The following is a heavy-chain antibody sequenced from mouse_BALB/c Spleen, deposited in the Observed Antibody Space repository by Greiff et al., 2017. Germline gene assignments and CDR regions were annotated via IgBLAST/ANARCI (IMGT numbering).Heavy chain of an antibody. CDR1: GYTFTSYW. J-gene: IGHJ3*01. Sequence: QVQLQQPGAELVKPGASVKLSCKASGYTFTSYWMHWVKQRPGQGLEWIGEIDPSDSYTNYNQKFKGKATLTVDKSSSTAYMQLSSLTSEDSAVYYCARKAGYEFAYWGQGTLVTVSA. V-gene: IGHV1-69*02. D-gene: IGHD1-2*01. CDR3: ARKAGYEFAY. CDR2: IDPSDSYT.